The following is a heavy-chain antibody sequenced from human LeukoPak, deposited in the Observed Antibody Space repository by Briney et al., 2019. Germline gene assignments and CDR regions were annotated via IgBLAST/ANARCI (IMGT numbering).Heavy chain of an antibody. CDR3: ARDLAVAGTWYFDY. Sequence: ASVKVSCKASGYTFTSYGISWVRQAPGQGLEWMGWISAYNGNTNYAQKLQGRVTMTTDTSTSTAYMELRSLRSGDTAVYYCARDLAVAGTWYFDYWGQGTLVTVSS. V-gene: IGHV1-18*01. D-gene: IGHD6-19*01. CDR2: ISAYNGNT. CDR1: GYTFTSYG. J-gene: IGHJ4*02.